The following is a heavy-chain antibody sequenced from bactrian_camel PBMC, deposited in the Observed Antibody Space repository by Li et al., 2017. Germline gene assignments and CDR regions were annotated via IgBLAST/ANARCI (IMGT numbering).Heavy chain of an antibody. V-gene: IGHV3S25*01. CDR3: AAAGALCYYSDSLSRYEYNY. CDR2: IDSDGRL. Sequence: SWGGSVQAGGSLTLSCTASGFTWSSYCMAWFRQTPGKEREGVAAIDSDGRLQYADSVTGRFTISKDNAKNTLYLQMNSLKPEDTAIYYCAAAGALCYYSDSLSRYEYNYWGQGTQVTVS. D-gene: IGHD4*01. J-gene: IGHJ4*01. CDR1: GFTWSSYC.